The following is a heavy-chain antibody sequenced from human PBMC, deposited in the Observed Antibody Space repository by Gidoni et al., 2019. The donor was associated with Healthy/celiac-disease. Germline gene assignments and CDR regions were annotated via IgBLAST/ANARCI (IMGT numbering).Heavy chain of an antibody. V-gene: IGHV1-69*01. J-gene: IGHJ4*02. Sequence: QVQLVQSGAEVKKPGSSVKVSCNASGGTFSSYAISWVRQAPGQGLEWMGGIIPIFGTANYAQKFQGRVTITADESTSTAYMELSSLRSEDTAVYYCARDHYGSGSYQYYFDYWGQGTLVTVSS. D-gene: IGHD3-10*01. CDR2: IIPIFGTA. CDR1: GGTFSSYA. CDR3: ARDHYGSGSYQYYFDY.